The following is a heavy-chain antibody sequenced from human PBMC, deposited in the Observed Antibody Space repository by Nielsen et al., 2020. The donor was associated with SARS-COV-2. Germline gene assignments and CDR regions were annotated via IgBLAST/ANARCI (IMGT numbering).Heavy chain of an antibody. CDR1: GFTFSRFQ. CDR2: TSYDGSRQ. D-gene: IGHD3-22*01. V-gene: IGHV3-30*04. J-gene: IGHJ3*02. Sequence: GESLKISCAASGFTFSRFQMHWVRQAPGKGLEWVAITSYDGSRQIYADSVKGRFTISRDNSKNTLYLQMNSLRTEDTAVYYCAREDYYDSSGAFDIWGQGTMVTVSS. CDR3: AREDYYDSSGAFDI.